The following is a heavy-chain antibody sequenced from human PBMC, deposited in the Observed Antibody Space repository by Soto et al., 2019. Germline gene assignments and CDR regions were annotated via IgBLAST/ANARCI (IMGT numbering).Heavy chain of an antibody. CDR3: AKGLENYYYYGLDG. CDR2: ISGSGGST. J-gene: IGHJ6*02. Sequence: GGSLRLSCAASGFTFSSYAMSWVRQAPGKGLEWVSAISGSGGSTYYADSVKGRFTISRDNSKNTLYLQMNSLRAEDTAVYYCAKGLENYYYYGLDGRGQGTTVTVSS. D-gene: IGHD3-3*01. V-gene: IGHV3-23*01. CDR1: GFTFSSYA.